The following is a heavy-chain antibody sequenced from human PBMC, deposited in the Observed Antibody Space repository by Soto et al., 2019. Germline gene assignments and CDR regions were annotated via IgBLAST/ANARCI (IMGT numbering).Heavy chain of an antibody. J-gene: IGHJ5*02. CDR3: AAEGYCSGGSCYGNWFDP. CDR2: IWYDGSNK. D-gene: IGHD2-15*01. Sequence: QVQLVESGGGVVQPGRSLRLSCAASGFTFSSYGMNWVSQAPGKRLEWVAVIWYDGSNKYYADSVKGRFTISRDNSKNTLYLQMNSLRAEDTAVYYCAAEGYCSGGSCYGNWFDPWGQGTLVTVSS. V-gene: IGHV3-33*01. CDR1: GFTFSSYG.